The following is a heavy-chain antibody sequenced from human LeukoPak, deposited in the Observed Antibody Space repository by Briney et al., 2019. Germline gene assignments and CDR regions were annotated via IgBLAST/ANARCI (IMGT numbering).Heavy chain of an antibody. J-gene: IGHJ4*02. CDR2: ISSSISYI. D-gene: IGHD3-10*01. Sequence: PGGSLRLSRAASRFTFSGYSMNSVRQAPGKGLEWVSSISSSISYIYYAASVKGRFTISRDNAKNSLYLQMNSLRAEDTAVYYCARDGNGGSGSYWVFDYWGQGTRVTVSS. CDR3: ARDGNGGSGSYWVFDY. V-gene: IGHV3-21*01. CDR1: RFTFSGYS.